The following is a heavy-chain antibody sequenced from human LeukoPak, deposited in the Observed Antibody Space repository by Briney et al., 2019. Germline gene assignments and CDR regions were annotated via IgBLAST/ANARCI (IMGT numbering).Heavy chain of an antibody. Sequence: PSQTLSLTCTVSGGSISSGSYYWSWIRQPAGKGLEWTGRIYTSGSTNYNPSLKSRVTMSVDTSKNQFSLKLSSVTAADTAVYYCARVAIGAAGLSPWFDPWGQGTLVTVSS. CDR1: GGSISSGSYY. J-gene: IGHJ5*02. CDR2: IYTSGST. D-gene: IGHD6-13*01. CDR3: ARVAIGAAGLSPWFDP. V-gene: IGHV4-61*02.